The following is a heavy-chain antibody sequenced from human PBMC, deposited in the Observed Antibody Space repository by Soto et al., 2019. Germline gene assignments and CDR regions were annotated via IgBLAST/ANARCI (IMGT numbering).Heavy chain of an antibody. CDR3: ARDPAIPHYYDSSGYYFHY. CDR1: GGTFSSYA. D-gene: IGHD3-22*01. CDR2: IIPIFGTA. V-gene: IGHV1-69*13. Sequence: GASVKVSCNASGGTFSSYAISWVRQAPGQGLEWMGGIIPIFGTANYAQKFQGRVTITADESTSTAYMELSSLRSEDTAVYYCARDPAIPHYYDSSGYYFHYWGQGTLVTVSS. J-gene: IGHJ4*02.